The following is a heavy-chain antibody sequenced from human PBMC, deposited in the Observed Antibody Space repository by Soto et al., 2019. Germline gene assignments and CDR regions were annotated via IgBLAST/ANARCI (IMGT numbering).Heavy chain of an antibody. D-gene: IGHD3-3*01. J-gene: IGHJ6*02. CDR1: GFTFTSSA. Sequence: SVKVSCKASGFTFTSSAVQWVRQARGQRLEWIGWIVVGSGNTNYAQKFQERVTITRDMSTSTAYMELSSLRSEDTAVYYCAALEWLLSGGMDVWGQGTTVTVSS. CDR3: AALEWLLSGGMDV. V-gene: IGHV1-58*01. CDR2: IVVGSGNT.